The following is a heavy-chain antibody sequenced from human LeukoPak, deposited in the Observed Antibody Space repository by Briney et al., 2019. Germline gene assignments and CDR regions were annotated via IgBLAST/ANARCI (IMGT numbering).Heavy chain of an antibody. Sequence: PGGSLRLSCAASGFTLSRYWMSWVRQAPGKGVEWVANIQKDGSEKYYVDSVKGRFTISRDNGKNSLYLQMNSLTAEDTAVYYCARGPIGYCSTTSCSLDYWGQGTLVTVSS. CDR3: ARGPIGYCSTTSCSLDY. V-gene: IGHV3-7*01. J-gene: IGHJ4*02. CDR1: GFTLSRYW. CDR2: IQKDGSEK. D-gene: IGHD2-2*01.